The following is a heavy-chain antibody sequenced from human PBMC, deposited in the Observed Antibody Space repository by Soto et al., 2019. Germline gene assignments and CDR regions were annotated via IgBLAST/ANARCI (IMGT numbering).Heavy chain of an antibody. CDR3: AKARGSGHTYYYGMDV. D-gene: IGHD6-19*01. CDR2: ISGSGGST. J-gene: IGHJ6*02. Sequence: PGGSLRLSCAASGFTFSSYAMSWVRQAPGKGLEWVSAISGSGGSTYYADSVKGRFTISRDNSKNTLYLQMNSLRAEDTAVYYCAKARGSGHTYYYGMDVWGQGTTVTVSS. CDR1: GFTFSSYA. V-gene: IGHV3-23*01.